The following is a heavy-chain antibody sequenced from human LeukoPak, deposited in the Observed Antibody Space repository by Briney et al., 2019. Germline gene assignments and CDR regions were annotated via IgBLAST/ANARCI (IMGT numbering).Heavy chain of an antibody. D-gene: IGHD6-19*01. J-gene: IGHJ4*02. V-gene: IGHV3-23*01. CDR1: GFTFSSYA. Sequence: GGSLRLSCAACGFTFSSYAMSWVRQAPGKGLEWVSDISGSGGRTYYADSVKGGFTISRDNSKNTLYLQMNSLRAEDTAMYYCAKDLIAVAGTGYYLDYWGQGTLVIVSS. CDR3: AKDLIAVAGTGYYLDY. CDR2: ISGSGGRT.